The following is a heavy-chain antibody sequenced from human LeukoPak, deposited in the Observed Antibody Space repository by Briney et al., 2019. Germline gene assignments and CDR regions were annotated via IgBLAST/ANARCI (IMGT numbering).Heavy chain of an antibody. J-gene: IGHJ4*02. CDR3: AGERDMATIWEIFEY. Sequence: AGGSLRLSCAASGVTFRGYWMSWGRQAPGKGLEWVANVKEDGSEKYYADSVKGRFTISRDNAKKSLYLQMNSLRADDTAVYYCAGERDMATIWEIFEYWGQGALVTVSS. CDR1: GVTFRGYW. D-gene: IGHD5-24*01. V-gene: IGHV3-7*01. CDR2: VKEDGSEK.